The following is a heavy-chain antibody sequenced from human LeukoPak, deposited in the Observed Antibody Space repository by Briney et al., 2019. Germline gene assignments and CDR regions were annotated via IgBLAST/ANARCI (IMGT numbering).Heavy chain of an antibody. D-gene: IGHD2-2*01. CDR2: IYPGDSDT. J-gene: IGHJ5*02. CDR3: ASPCSSTSCYGGGLDP. Sequence: KPGESLKISCKGSGYSFTSYWIGWVRQMPGKGLEWMGIIYPGDSDTRYSPSFQGQVTISADKSISTAYLQWSSLKASDTAMYYCASPCSSTSCYGGGLDPWGQGTLVTVSS. V-gene: IGHV5-51*01. CDR1: GYSFTSYW.